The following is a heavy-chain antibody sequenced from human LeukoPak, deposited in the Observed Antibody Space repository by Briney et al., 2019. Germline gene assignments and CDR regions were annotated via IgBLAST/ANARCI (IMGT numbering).Heavy chain of an antibody. CDR3: ASLSDYGDQLDY. Sequence: SETLSLTCTVSGGSISSGSYYWSWIRQPAGKGLEWIGRIYTSGSTNYNPSLKSRVTISVDTSKNQFSLKLSSVTAADTAVYYCASLSDYGDQLDYWGQGTLVTVSS. V-gene: IGHV4-61*02. CDR2: IYTSGST. J-gene: IGHJ4*02. D-gene: IGHD4-17*01. CDR1: GGSISSGSYY.